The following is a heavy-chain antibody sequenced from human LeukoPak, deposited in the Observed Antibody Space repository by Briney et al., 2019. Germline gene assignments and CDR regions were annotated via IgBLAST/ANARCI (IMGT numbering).Heavy chain of an antibody. J-gene: IGHJ3*02. CDR3: ASPYCGGDCSMGDAFDI. CDR2: IYPGDSDT. D-gene: IGHD2-21*02. Sequence: GESLMISCKGSGYSFTSYWVGWVRQMPGKGLEWMGIIYPGDSDTRYSPSFQGQVTISADKSISTAYLQWSSLKASDTAMYYCASPYCGGDCSMGDAFDIWGQGTMVTVSS. CDR1: GYSFTSYW. V-gene: IGHV5-51*01.